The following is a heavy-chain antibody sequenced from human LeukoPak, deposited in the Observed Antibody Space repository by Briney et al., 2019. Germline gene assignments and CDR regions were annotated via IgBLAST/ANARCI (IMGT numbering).Heavy chain of an antibody. V-gene: IGHV3-30*18. CDR3: TKDPIPGRIAAAGTGWFDY. CDR2: ISLXXSNK. D-gene: IGHD6-13*01. J-gene: IGHJ5*01. CDR1: WFXFXSYG. Sequence: SLRLSCAASWFXFXSYGMXWXGXAPGXGLEGGAFISLXXSNKYCSDYVKGRXTISRDNSKNPMYLQINILRAEDQEVYYCTKDPIPGRIAAAGTGWFDYWGQGTLVTVSS.